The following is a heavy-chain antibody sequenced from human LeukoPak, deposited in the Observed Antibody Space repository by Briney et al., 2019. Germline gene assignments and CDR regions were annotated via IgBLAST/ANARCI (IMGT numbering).Heavy chain of an antibody. CDR1: GYTFTGYY. CDR3: AKDWDQLLYYFDY. J-gene: IGHJ4*02. D-gene: IGHD2-2*01. Sequence: ASVKVSCKASGYTFTGYYIHWVRQAPGQGLEWMGWINPNSGGTNYAQKFQGRVTMTRDTSISTAYMELSRLRSDDTAVYYCAKDWDQLLYYFDYWGQGTLVTVSS. V-gene: IGHV1-2*02. CDR2: INPNSGGT.